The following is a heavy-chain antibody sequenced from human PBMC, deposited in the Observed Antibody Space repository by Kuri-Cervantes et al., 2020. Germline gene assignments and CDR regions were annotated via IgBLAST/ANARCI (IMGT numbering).Heavy chain of an antibody. V-gene: IGHV4-59*12. D-gene: IGHD3-3*01. Sequence: SETLSLTCTVSGGSISSYYWSWIRQPPGKGLEWIGYIYYSGSTNYNPSLKSRVTISVDTSKNQFSLKLSSVTAADTAVYYCARGVLLEWLLSGYYYMDVWGKGTTVTVSS. CDR1: GGSISSYY. J-gene: IGHJ6*03. CDR3: ARGVLLEWLLSGYYYMDV. CDR2: IYYSGST.